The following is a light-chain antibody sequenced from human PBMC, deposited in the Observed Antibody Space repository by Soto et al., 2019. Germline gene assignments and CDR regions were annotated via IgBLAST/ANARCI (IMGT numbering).Light chain of an antibody. CDR2: DAS. CDR1: QSVSSN. CDR3: QQYNNWPT. Sequence: EIVMTQSPATLSVSPGERATLSCRASQSVSSNLVWYQQKPGQAPRLLIYDASTRATGIPARFSGSGSGTEFTLTISSLQSEDFAVYYWQQYNNWPTFGQGTKVEIK. J-gene: IGKJ1*01. V-gene: IGKV3-15*01.